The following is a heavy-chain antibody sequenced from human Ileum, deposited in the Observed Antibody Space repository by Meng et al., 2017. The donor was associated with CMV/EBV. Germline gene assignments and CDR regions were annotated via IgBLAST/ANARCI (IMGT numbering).Heavy chain of an antibody. V-gene: IGHV3-48*03. Sequence: GESLKISCAASGFTFSSYEMNWLRQAPGKGLEWVSFLSTSGRNIYYTDSVKGRFTISRDIAMNSLYLQMSSLRAEDTAVYYCARYSTSNAFDLWGQGT. J-gene: IGHJ3*01. CDR2: LSTSGRNI. CDR1: GFTFSSYE. CDR3: ARYSTSNAFDL. D-gene: IGHD6-13*01.